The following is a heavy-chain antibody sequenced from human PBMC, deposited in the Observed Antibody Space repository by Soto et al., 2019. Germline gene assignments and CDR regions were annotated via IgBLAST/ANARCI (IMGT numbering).Heavy chain of an antibody. D-gene: IGHD3-22*01. V-gene: IGHV1-69*06. J-gene: IGHJ5*02. Sequence: SVKVSCKASGGTFGSDAITWVRQATGQGLEWVGRTIPIFGTTNYAQNLQGRVTISADKSTLTSYMELHSLTSDDTALYYCARDRTDSGYYTNWLDPWGQGTQVTVSS. CDR1: GGTFGSDA. CDR2: TIPIFGTT. CDR3: ARDRTDSGYYTNWLDP.